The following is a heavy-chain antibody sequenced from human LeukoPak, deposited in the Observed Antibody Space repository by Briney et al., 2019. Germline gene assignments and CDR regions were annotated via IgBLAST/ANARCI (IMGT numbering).Heavy chain of an antibody. Sequence: GGSLRLSCAASGFTFSSYSMNWVRQAPGKGLEWVSYISSSSSTIYYADSVKGRFTISRDNAKNSLYLQMNSLRAEDTAVYYCARSESITMIVHPPPFYFDYWGQGTLVTVSS. V-gene: IGHV3-48*01. CDR1: GFTFSSYS. D-gene: IGHD3-22*01. CDR3: ARSESITMIVHPPPFYFDY. CDR2: ISSSSSTI. J-gene: IGHJ4*02.